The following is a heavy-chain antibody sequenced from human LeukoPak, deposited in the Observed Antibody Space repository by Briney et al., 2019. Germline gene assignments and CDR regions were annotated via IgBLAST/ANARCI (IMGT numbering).Heavy chain of an antibody. V-gene: IGHV1-69*13. D-gene: IGHD2-2*01. CDR3: ARDIVVVPAAKVRSWFDP. J-gene: IGHJ5*02. Sequence: ASVKVSCKASGGTFSSYAISWVRQAPGQGLEWMGGIIPIFGTANYAQKFQGRVTITADESTSTAYMELSSLRSEDTAVYYCARDIVVVPAAKVRSWFDPWGQGTLVTVSS. CDR1: GGTFSSYA. CDR2: IIPIFGTA.